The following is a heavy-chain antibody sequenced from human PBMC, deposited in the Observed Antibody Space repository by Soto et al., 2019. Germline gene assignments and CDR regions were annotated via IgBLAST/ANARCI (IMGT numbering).Heavy chain of an antibody. CDR1: GGTFSSYA. D-gene: IGHD3-10*01. Sequence: SVKVSCKASGGTFSSYAISCVRQAPGQGLEWMGGIIPIFGTANYAQKFQGRVTITADESTSTAYMELSSLRSEDTAVYYCAREGGRRLWFGELSWFDPWGQGTLVTVSS. CDR3: AREGGRRLWFGELSWFDP. V-gene: IGHV1-69*13. J-gene: IGHJ5*02. CDR2: IIPIFGTA.